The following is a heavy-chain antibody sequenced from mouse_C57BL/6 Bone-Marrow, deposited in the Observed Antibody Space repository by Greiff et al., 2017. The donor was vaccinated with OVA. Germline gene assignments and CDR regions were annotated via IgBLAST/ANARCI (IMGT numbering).Heavy chain of an antibody. CDR2: IYPRSGNT. D-gene: IGHD2-2*01. V-gene: IGHV1-81*01. CDR1: GYTFTSYG. Sequence: VKLQQSGAELARPGASVKLSCKASGYTFTSYGISWVKQRTGQGLEWIGEIYPRSGNTYYNEKFKGKATLTADKSSSTAYMELRSLTSDDSAVYFCARRRTIYYGYDWYFDVWGTGTTVTVSS. CDR3: ARRRTIYYGYDWYFDV. J-gene: IGHJ1*03.